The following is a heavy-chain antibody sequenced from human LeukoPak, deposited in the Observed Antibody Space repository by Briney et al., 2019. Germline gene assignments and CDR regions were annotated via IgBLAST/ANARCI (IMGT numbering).Heavy chain of an antibody. D-gene: IGHD3-22*01. V-gene: IGHV4-61*02. CDR3: ARDWYYYDSSGYRGWAFDI. Sequence: SQTLSLTCTVSGGFISSGSYCSSWIRQPAGKGLEWRGRIYTSGSTNYNPSLKSRVTISVDTSKNQFSLKLSSVTAADTAVYYGARDWYYYDSSGYRGWAFDIWGQGTMVTVSS. J-gene: IGHJ3*02. CDR2: IYTSGST. CDR1: GGFISSGSYC.